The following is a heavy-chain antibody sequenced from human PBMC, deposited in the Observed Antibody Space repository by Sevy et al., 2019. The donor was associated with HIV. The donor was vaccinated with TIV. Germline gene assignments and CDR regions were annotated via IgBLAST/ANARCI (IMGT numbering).Heavy chain of an antibody. CDR3: AKDYRVLLITTIDY. CDR1: GFTFSNYA. V-gene: IGHV3-30*18. J-gene: IGHJ4*02. D-gene: IGHD3-22*01. CDR2: ISYDGSNK. Sequence: GGSLRLSCSASGFTFSNYAMHWVRQAPGKGLEWVGFISYDGSNKYYADSVKGRFTISRGNGNNTLYLQMNSLGAEDTAVYYCAKDYRVLLITTIDYWGQGTLVTVSS.